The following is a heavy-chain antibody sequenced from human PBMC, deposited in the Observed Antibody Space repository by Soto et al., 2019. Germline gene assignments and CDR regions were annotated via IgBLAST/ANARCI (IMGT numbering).Heavy chain of an antibody. CDR1: GGSISSYY. V-gene: IGHV4-59*01. J-gene: IGHJ6*02. Sequence: QVQLQESGPGLVKPSETLSLTCTVSGGSISSYYWSWIRQPPGKGLEWIGYIYYSGSTNYNPSLKSRVTISVDTSKNQFSLKLSSVNAADTAVYYCARDPGIAAAITQRVYYYYGMDVWGQGTTVTVSS. D-gene: IGHD6-13*01. CDR2: IYYSGST. CDR3: ARDPGIAAAITQRVYYYYGMDV.